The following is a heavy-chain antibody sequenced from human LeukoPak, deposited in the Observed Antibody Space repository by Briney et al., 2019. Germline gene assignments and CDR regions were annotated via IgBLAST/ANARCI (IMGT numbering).Heavy chain of an antibody. D-gene: IGHD2-2*01. CDR1: GFTFSSYA. J-gene: IGHJ4*02. Sequence: GGSLRLSCAASGFTFSSYAMHWVRQAPGKGLEWVAVISYDGSNKYYADSVKGRFTISRDNSKNTVYLQMNSLRVEDTAVYYCAKDRGDIVVVPAAPDYWGQGTLVTVSS. CDR2: ISYDGSNK. V-gene: IGHV3-30-3*01. CDR3: AKDRGDIVVVPAAPDY.